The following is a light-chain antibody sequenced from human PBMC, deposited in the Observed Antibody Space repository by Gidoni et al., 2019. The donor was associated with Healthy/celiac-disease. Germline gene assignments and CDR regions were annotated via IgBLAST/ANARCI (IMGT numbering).Light chain of an antibody. CDR2: AAS. Sequence: DIQMTQSPSSLSASVGDRVTTTCRASQSISSYLNWYQQKPWKAPKLLIYAASSLQSGVPSRFSGSGSGTDFTLTISSLQPEDFATYYCQQSYSTPLFGPGTKVDIK. V-gene: IGKV1-39*01. CDR3: QQSYSTPL. J-gene: IGKJ3*01. CDR1: QSISSY.